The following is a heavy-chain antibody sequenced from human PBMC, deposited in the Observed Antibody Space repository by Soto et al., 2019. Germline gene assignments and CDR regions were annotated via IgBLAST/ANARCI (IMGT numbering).Heavy chain of an antibody. D-gene: IGHD1-20*01. CDR1: GFTFSSYS. V-gene: IGHV3-21*01. CDR3: ARITETAFDY. Sequence: GSLRLSCAASGFTFSSYSMNWVRQAPGKGLEWVSFITSSSNYISYADSVKGRFTISRDNAKNSLYLQMNSLRGEDTAVYYCARITETAFDYWGQGTLVTVSS. CDR2: ITSSSNYI. J-gene: IGHJ4*02.